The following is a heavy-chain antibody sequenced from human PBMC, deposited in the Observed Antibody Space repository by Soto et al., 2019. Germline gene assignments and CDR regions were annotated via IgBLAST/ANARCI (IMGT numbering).Heavy chain of an antibody. V-gene: IGHV3-30*18. Sequence: GGSMILSCAASGFNFSSYGMHWVRQEPGKGLEWVAVISYDGSNKYYADSVKGRFTISRDNSKNTLYLQMNSLRAEDTAVYYCAKAMDTSGWYGMDVWGQGTTVTVSS. CDR3: AKAMDTSGWYGMDV. CDR2: ISYDGSNK. J-gene: IGHJ6*02. CDR1: GFNFSSYG. D-gene: IGHD6-19*01.